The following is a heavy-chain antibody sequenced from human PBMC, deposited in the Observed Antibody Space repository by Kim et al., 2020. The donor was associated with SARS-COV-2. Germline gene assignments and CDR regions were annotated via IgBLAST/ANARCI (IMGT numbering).Heavy chain of an antibody. V-gene: IGHV1-18*01. J-gene: IGHJ6*02. D-gene: IGHD2-15*01. CDR2: ISAYNGNT. CDR1: GYTFTSYG. Sequence: ASVKVSCKASGYTFTSYGISWVRQAPGQGLEWMGWISAYNGNTNYAQKLQGRVTMTTDTSTSTAYMELRSLRSDDTAVYYCAREGCSGGSCYLNYYYGMDVWGQGTTVTVSS. CDR3: AREGCSGGSCYLNYYYGMDV.